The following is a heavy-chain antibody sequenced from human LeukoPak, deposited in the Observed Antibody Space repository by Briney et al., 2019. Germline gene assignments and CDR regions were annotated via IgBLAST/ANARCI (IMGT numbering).Heavy chain of an antibody. J-gene: IGHJ4*02. CDR2: ISGSGGSA. D-gene: IGHD2-2*01. Sequence: QSGGSLRLSCAASGFTFSSYAMSWVRQAPGKGLEWVSAISGSGGSAYYADSVKGRFTISRDNSKNTLYLQMNSLRAEDTAVYYCAKADRFDKYQLPPRYWGQGTLVTVSS. V-gene: IGHV3-23*01. CDR1: GFTFSSYA. CDR3: AKADRFDKYQLPPRY.